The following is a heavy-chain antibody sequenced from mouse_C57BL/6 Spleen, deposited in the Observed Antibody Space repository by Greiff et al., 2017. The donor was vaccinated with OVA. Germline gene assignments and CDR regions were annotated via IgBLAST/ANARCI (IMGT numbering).Heavy chain of an antibody. V-gene: IGHV1-52*01. D-gene: IGHD2-4*01. CDR3: ARGSDYGAWFAY. J-gene: IGHJ3*01. CDR1: GYTFTSYW. CDR2: IDPSDSET. Sequence: QVQLQQSGAELVRPGSSVKLSCKASGYTFTSYWMHWVKQRPIQGLEWIGNIDPSDSETHYNQKFKDKATLTVDKSSSTAYMQLSSLTSEDSAVYYCARGSDYGAWFAYWGQGTLVTVSA.